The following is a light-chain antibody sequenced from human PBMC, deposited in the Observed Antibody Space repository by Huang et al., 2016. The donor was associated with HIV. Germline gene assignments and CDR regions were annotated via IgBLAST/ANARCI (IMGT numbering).Light chain of an antibody. Sequence: EVVMTQSPATLSVSPGERVTLSCRARQYISPYLAWYYQKPGQAPRLLVYGASTRATDIPARFSGSGSGTEFTLTISSLQSEDFAIYYCQQYKDLPPTFGGGTKVEI. CDR2: GAS. J-gene: IGKJ4*01. CDR3: QQYKDLPPT. V-gene: IGKV3-15*01. CDR1: QYISPY.